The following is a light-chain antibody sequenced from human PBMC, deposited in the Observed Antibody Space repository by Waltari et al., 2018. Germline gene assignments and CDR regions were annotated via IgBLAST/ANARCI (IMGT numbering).Light chain of an antibody. J-gene: IGKJ2*01. Sequence: DIQMTQSPSSLTASVGDRVTITCRASQTISNHLNCYQHKPGQAPRLLIFGVSSLRGGVPSSFRGSGSETDFTLTISGLQPEDLATYYCQHSDGPSPFGQGTKLEIK. CDR3: QHSDGPSP. CDR1: QTISNH. CDR2: GVS. V-gene: IGKV1-39*01.